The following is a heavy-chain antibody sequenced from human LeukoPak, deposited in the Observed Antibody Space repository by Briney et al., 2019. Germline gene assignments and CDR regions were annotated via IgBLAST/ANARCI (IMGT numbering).Heavy chain of an antibody. D-gene: IGHD5-24*01. CDR3: ARSSKDGYKIR. V-gene: IGHV1-2*06. CDR1: GYTFTGYY. CDR2: INPNSGGT. Sequence: ASVKVSCKASGYTFTGYYMHWVRQAPGQGLEWMGRINPNSGGTNYAQKFQGRVTMTRDTSISTAYMELSRLGSDDTAVYYCARSSKDGYKIRWGQGTLVTVSS. J-gene: IGHJ4*02.